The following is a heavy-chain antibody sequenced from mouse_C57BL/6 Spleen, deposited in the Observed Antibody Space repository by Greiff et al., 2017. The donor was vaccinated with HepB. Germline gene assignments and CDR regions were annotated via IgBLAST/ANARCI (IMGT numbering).Heavy chain of an antibody. D-gene: IGHD1-1*01. CDR1: GYTFTSYW. CDR2: IDPNSGGT. J-gene: IGHJ1*03. Sequence: QVQLQQPGAELVKPGASVKLSCKASGYTFTSYWMHWVKQRPGRGLEWIGRIDPNSGGTKYNEKFKSKATLTVDKPSSTAYMQLSSLASEDSAVYYWAGSHDYGSSYGYFDVWGTGTTVTVSS. CDR3: AGSHDYGSSYGYFDV. V-gene: IGHV1-72*01.